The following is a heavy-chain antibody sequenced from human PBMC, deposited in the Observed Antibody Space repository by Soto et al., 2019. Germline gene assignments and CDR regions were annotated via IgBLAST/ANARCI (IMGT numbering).Heavy chain of an antibody. J-gene: IGHJ5*02. CDR1: GYTFSNYG. V-gene: IGHV1-18*01. Sequence: QVQLVQSGGEVKRPGASVKVSCKTSGYTFSNYGITWVRQPPGQPLEWLGWISLYSDGTNYAQKFQGRGSMPTDTSTTTADMELRSLRSDDTAVYYCARVVPGAAAWFGPWGQGTLVTVSS. CDR3: ARVVPGAAAWFGP. CDR2: ISLYSDGT. D-gene: IGHD2-2*01.